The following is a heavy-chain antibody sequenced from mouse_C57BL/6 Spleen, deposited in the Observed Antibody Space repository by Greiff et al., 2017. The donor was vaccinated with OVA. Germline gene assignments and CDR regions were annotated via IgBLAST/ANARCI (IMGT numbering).Heavy chain of an antibody. CDR3: ARRTGDYLAMDY. V-gene: IGHV1-53*01. CDR1: GYTFTSYW. CDR2: INPSNGGT. J-gene: IGHJ4*01. D-gene: IGHD2-4*01. Sequence: QVQLHQSGTELVKPGASVKLSCKASGYTFTSYWMHWVKQRPGQGLEWIGNINPSNGGTNYNEKFKSKATLTVDKSSSTAYMQLSSLTSEDSAVYYCARRTGDYLAMDYWGQGTSVTVSS.